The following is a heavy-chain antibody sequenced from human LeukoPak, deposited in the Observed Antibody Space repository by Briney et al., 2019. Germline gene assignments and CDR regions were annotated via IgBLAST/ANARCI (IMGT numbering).Heavy chain of an antibody. CDR2: IIPIFGTA. CDR3: AKDARSYEGDY. V-gene: IGHV1-69*06. Sequence: SVKVPCKASGGTFSSYAISWVRQAPGQGLEWMGRIIPIFGTANYAQKFQGRVTITADKSTSTASMELSSLRSEDTAVYYCAKDARSYEGDYWGQGTLVTVSS. D-gene: IGHD1-26*01. CDR1: GGTFSSYA. J-gene: IGHJ4*02.